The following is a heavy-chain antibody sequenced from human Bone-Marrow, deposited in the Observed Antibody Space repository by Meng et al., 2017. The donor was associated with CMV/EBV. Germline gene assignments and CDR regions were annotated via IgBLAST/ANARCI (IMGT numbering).Heavy chain of an antibody. D-gene: IGHD1-26*01. Sequence: ASVKVSCKASGYTFTSYGISWVRQAPGQGLEWMGWISAYNGNTNYAQKLQGRVTMTTDTSTSTAYMELRSLRSDDTAVYYCARGSSGSYYLDWFDPWGPGNLVNVSS. CDR2: ISAYNGNT. CDR3: ARGSSGSYYLDWFDP. J-gene: IGHJ5*01. V-gene: IGHV1-18*01. CDR1: GYTFTSYG.